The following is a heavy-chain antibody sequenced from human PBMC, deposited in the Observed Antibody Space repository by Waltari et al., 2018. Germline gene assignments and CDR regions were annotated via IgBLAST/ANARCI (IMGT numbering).Heavy chain of an antibody. CDR2: INPNSGGT. D-gene: IGHD6-13*01. CDR3: ARDREYSSSWYDY. Sequence: QVQLVQSGAEVKKPGASVKVSCKASGYTFTGYYMHWVRQAPGQGLEGMGWINPNSGGTNDEQKFQGRVTMTRDTSISTAYMELSRLRSDDTAVYYCARDREYSSSWYDYWGQGTLATVSS. V-gene: IGHV1-2*02. CDR1: GYTFTGYY. J-gene: IGHJ4*02.